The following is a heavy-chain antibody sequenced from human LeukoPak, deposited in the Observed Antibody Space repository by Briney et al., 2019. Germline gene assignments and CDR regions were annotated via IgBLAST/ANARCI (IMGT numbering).Heavy chain of an antibody. D-gene: IGHD3-22*01. Sequence: PGGSLRLSCAASGFTFSSYGMHWVRQAPGKGLEWVAVISYDGSNKYYADSVKGRFTISRDNSKNTLYLQMNSLRAEDTAVYYCAKDRFRLFGAKYYYYMDVWGKGTTVTVSS. CDR1: GFTFSSYG. CDR2: ISYDGSNK. J-gene: IGHJ6*03. V-gene: IGHV3-30*18. CDR3: AKDRFRLFGAKYYYYMDV.